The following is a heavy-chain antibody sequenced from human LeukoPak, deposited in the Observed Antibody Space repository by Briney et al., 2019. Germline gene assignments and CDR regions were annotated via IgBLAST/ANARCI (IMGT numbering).Heavy chain of an antibody. CDR1: GFTFSSYW. V-gene: IGHV3-7*01. Sequence: SGGSLRLSCAASGFTFSSYWMSWVRQAPGKGLEWVANIKQDGSEKYYVDSVKGRFTISRDNAKNSLYLQMNSLRAEDTAVYYCARDFRGKGFTWVWFGDPGPGSTWFDPWGQGTLVTVSS. J-gene: IGHJ5*02. CDR2: IKQDGSEK. D-gene: IGHD3-10*01. CDR3: ARDFRGKGFTWVWFGDPGPGSTWFDP.